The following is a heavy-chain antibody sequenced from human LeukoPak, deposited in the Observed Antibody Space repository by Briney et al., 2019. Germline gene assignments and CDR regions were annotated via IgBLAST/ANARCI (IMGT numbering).Heavy chain of an antibody. CDR1: GFTFSSYA. CDR3: ARATLNSSGWYADY. J-gene: IGHJ4*02. CDR2: ISYDGSNK. Sequence: PGGSLRLSCAASGFTFSSYAMHWVRQAPGKGLEWVAVISYDGSNKYYADSVKGRFTISRDNAKNSLYLQMNSLRAEDTAVYYCARATLNSSGWYADYWGQGTLVTVSS. D-gene: IGHD6-19*01. V-gene: IGHV3-30-3*01.